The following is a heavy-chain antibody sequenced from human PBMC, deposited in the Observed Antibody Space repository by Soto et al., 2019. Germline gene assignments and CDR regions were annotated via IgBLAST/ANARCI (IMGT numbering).Heavy chain of an antibody. J-gene: IGHJ4*02. Sequence: LRLSCTGSGFPFDDFAINWVRQAPGKGLEWVGLIRNQSYQETTEYAAAVKGRFTISRDNAKNSLYLQTNSLRAEDTAVYFCASSAYSKNGYWGQGTLVTVSS. V-gene: IGHV3-49*04. CDR3: ASSAYSKNGY. D-gene: IGHD4-4*01. CDR1: GFPFDDFA. CDR2: IRNQSYQETT.